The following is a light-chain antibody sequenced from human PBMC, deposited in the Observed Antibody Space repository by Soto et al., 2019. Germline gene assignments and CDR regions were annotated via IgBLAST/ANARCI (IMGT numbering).Light chain of an antibody. CDR2: KAS. Sequence: DIQLTQSPSTLSASVGDRVTSTCRASQSVSTWLAWYQQRPGKAPKLLIQKASNLESGVPSRFRGSGSGTEFTLTISSLQPDDFATYYCQQVKSHSTFGQGTKVDI. CDR1: QSVSTW. V-gene: IGKV1-5*03. CDR3: QQVKSHST. J-gene: IGKJ1*01.